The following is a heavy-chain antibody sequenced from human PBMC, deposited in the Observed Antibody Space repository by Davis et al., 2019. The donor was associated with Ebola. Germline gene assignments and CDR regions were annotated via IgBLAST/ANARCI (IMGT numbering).Heavy chain of an antibody. CDR3: ATEVAGGAFDI. J-gene: IGHJ3*02. V-gene: IGHV3-21*05. D-gene: IGHD6-19*01. CDR1: GFTFNYYS. Sequence: GESLKISCAASGFTFNYYSMNWVRQAPGKGLEWISYISSTSSFIYYADSVKGRFTISRDNAKNSLYLQMHSLRADDTAVYYCATEVAGGAFDIWGQETMVTVSS. CDR2: ISSTSSFI.